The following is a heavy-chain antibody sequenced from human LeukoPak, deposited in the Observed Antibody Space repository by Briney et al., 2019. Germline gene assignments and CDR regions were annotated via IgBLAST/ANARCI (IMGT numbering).Heavy chain of an antibody. CDR2: INGSGGST. J-gene: IGHJ4*02. V-gene: IGHV3-23*01. Sequence: PGGSLRLSCAASRFTFSSYAMSWVRQAPGKGLEWVSSINGSGGSTYYADSVKGRFTISRDNSKSTLYLQMNNLGVDDTALYYCAKGAAGVGGQGTLVTVSS. CDR1: RFTFSSYA. CDR3: AKGAAGV.